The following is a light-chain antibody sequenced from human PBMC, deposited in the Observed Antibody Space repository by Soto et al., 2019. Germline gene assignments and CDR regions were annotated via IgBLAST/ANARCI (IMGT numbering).Light chain of an antibody. CDR1: QNINNW. J-gene: IGKJ1*01. Sequence: DIQMTQSPSTLSASVGDRVTITCRASQNINNWLAWYQQKPGKVPKLLIYTASSLESGVPSRFSGSGSGTEFTLTISCLQPDDFATYYCQQYNSYSRGTFGQGTKLEIK. V-gene: IGKV1-5*03. CDR3: QQYNSYSRGT. CDR2: TAS.